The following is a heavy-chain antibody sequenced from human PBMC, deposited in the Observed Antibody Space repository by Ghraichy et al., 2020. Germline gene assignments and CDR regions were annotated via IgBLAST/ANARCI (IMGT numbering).Heavy chain of an antibody. CDR3: ARDKRYYYDRSAYSDAEWFDP. V-gene: IGHV3-11*01. D-gene: IGHD3-22*01. J-gene: IGHJ5*02. CDR2: ISSTSSTI. Sequence: GGSLRLSCAASGFTFSDYNMNWIRQAPGKGLEWVSYISSTSSTIYYADSVKGRFAISRDNAKKSLHLQMHSLRDEDTAVYYCARDKRYYYDRSAYSDAEWFDPWGQGTLVTVSS. CDR1: GFTFSDYN.